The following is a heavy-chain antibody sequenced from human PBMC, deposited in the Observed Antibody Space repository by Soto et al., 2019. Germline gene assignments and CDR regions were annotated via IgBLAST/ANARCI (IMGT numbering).Heavy chain of an antibody. J-gene: IGHJ6*02. CDR3: ARAASDSSGYYYYYYYYGMDV. Sequence: LSLTCTVSGGSISSGGYYWSWIRQHPGKGLEWIGYIYYSGSTYYNPSLKSRVTISVDTSKNQFSLKLSSVTAADTAVYYCARAASDSSGYYYYYYYYGMDVWGQGTTVTVSS. D-gene: IGHD3-22*01. CDR2: IYYSGST. V-gene: IGHV4-31*03. CDR1: GGSISSGGYY.